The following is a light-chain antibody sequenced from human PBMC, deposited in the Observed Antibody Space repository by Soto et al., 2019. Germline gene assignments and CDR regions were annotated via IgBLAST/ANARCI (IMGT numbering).Light chain of an antibody. CDR1: HDISYY. CDR3: QQYYDLPWT. CDR2: DAS. Sequence: DIQMTQSPSSLSASVGDRVTITCQASHDISYYLSWCQQKPGEAPKLLIYDASDLETGVPSRFSGSGSGTHFTLTINNLQPEDVATYYCQQYYDLPWTFGQGPTVEI. J-gene: IGKJ1*01. V-gene: IGKV1-33*01.